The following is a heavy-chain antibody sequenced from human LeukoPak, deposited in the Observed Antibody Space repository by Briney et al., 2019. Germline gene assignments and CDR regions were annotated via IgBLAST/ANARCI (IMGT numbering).Heavy chain of an antibody. Sequence: PGGSLRLSCSASGSTVSSNYMKWVRQAPGKGLEWVSVIYSGGTTYYAESVKGGLTISRGNYENTLDLQMTSLSAEDTAVYYCAIRQGYWYFDVWGRGTLVTVSS. CDR3: AIRQGYWYFDV. V-gene: IGHV3-66*01. CDR1: GSTVSSNY. CDR2: IYSGGTT. J-gene: IGHJ2*01.